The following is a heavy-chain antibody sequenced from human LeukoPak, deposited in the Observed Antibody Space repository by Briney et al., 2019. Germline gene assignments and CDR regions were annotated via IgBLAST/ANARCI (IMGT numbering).Heavy chain of an antibody. CDR2: IIPIFGTV. Sequence: ASVKVSCKASGGTFSSYGISWVRQAPGQGLEWMGGIIPIFGTVNYAQEFQGRVTITTDESTSTAYMELSSLRSEDTAVYYCGVVAATRDYYYYMDVWGKGTTVTVSS. V-gene: IGHV1-69*05. CDR3: GVVAATRDYYYYMDV. J-gene: IGHJ6*03. CDR1: GGTFSSYG. D-gene: IGHD2-15*01.